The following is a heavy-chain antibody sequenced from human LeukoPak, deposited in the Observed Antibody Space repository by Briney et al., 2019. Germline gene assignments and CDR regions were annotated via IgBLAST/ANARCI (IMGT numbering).Heavy chain of an antibody. D-gene: IGHD3-16*02. J-gene: IGHJ4*02. V-gene: IGHV3-23*01. CDR1: GFTFSSYA. CDR3: AKAKDYVWGSYRYFFGY. CDR2: ISGSGGST. Sequence: GGSLRLSCAASGFTFSSYAMSWVRQAPGKGLEWVSAISGSGGSTYYADSVKGRFTISRDNSKNTLYLQMNSLRAEDTAVYYCAKAKDYVWGSYRYFFGYWGQGTLVTVSS.